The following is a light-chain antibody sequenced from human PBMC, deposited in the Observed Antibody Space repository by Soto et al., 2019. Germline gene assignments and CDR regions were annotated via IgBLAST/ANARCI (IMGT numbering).Light chain of an antibody. Sequence: EIVLTQSPATLSLSPGERATLSCRASQSVSRYLAWFQQKPGQAPRLLIYDASNRATGIPARFSGSGSGTDFTLTISSLEPEDFAIYYXQXXSNWPLTFXGGTKVEIK. CDR2: DAS. J-gene: IGKJ4*01. CDR1: QSVSRY. V-gene: IGKV3-11*01. CDR3: QXXSNWPLT.